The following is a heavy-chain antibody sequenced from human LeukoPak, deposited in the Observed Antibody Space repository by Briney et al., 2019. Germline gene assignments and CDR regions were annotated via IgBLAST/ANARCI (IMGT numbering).Heavy chain of an antibody. J-gene: IGHJ4*02. CDR2: TYYSGST. CDR1: GGSISSYY. D-gene: IGHD1-14*01. V-gene: IGHV4-59*12. Sequence: SETLSLTCTVSGGSISSYYWSWIRQPPGKGLEWIGYTYYSGSTNYNPSLKSRVNISVDTSKSQFALNLTSVTAADTAVYYCARVSSARNGFDYWGQGTLVTVSS. CDR3: ARVSSARNGFDY.